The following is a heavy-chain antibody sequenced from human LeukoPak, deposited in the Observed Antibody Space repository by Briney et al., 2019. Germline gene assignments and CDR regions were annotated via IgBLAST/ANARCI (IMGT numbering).Heavy chain of an antibody. J-gene: IGHJ6*02. CDR1: GFTFSSYA. Sequence: GGSLRLSCAASGFTFSSYAMSWVRQAPGKGLEWVPAISGSGGSTYYADSVKGRFTISRDNSKNTLYLQMNSLRAEDTAVYYCAKDPKRGETATPFGMDVWGQGTTVTVSS. CDR3: AKDPKRGETATPFGMDV. V-gene: IGHV3-23*01. D-gene: IGHD5-24*01. CDR2: ISGSGGST.